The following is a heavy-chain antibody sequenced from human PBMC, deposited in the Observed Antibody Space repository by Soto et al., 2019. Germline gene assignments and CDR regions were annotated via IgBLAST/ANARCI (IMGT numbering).Heavy chain of an antibody. CDR2: IDPNSGGT. V-gene: IGHV1-2*02. D-gene: IGHD5-12*01. J-gene: IGHJ4*02. Sequence: QVQLVQSGAEVKKPGASVKVSCKASGYTFTGYYMHWVRQAPGQGLEWMGWIDPNSGGTNYAQKFQGRVTMTRDTSISTAYMELSRLRSDDTAVYYCARYIHQGYSGYGHFDYWGQGTLVTVSS. CDR3: ARYIHQGYSGYGHFDY. CDR1: GYTFTGYY.